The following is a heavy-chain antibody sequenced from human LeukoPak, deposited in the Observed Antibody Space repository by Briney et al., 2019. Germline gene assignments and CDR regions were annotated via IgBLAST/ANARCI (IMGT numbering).Heavy chain of an antibody. Sequence: GGSLRLSCAASGFTFSSYEMNWVRQAPGKGLEWVSYITSGSTTYYADSVKGRFTISRDNAKNSLYLQMNSLRAEDTAVYYCAREQGLRRSLDYWGQGTLVTVSS. V-gene: IGHV3-48*03. CDR3: AREQGLRRSLDY. J-gene: IGHJ4*02. D-gene: IGHD4-17*01. CDR1: GFTFSSYE. CDR2: ITSGSTT.